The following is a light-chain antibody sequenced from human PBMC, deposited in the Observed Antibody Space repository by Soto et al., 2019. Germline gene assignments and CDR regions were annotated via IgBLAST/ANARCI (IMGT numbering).Light chain of an antibody. CDR2: AAS. V-gene: IGKV1-39*01. Sequence: DLQMTQFPSSLSSSVGYRVTITCRASQSISNYLNWYQQKPGKAPKLLIFAASSVQSGVPSRFSGSGSGTDFTLTISSLQPEDFATYYCQQTYSRVRTFGQGTKVDIK. CDR3: QQTYSRVRT. CDR1: QSISNY. J-gene: IGKJ1*01.